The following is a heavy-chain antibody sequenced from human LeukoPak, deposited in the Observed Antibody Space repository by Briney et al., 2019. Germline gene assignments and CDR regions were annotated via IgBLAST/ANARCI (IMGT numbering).Heavy chain of an antibody. Sequence: GGSLRLSCAASGFTLSDAWMSWVRQAPGKGLEWIGLIKSKTAGGTTDYSAPVKGRFTISRDDSKNTLYLQMNSLKTEDTAVYYCTTRFENYDDIDYWGQGTLVTVSS. J-gene: IGHJ4*02. V-gene: IGHV3-15*01. D-gene: IGHD3-22*01. CDR2: IKSKTAGGTT. CDR3: TTRFENYDDIDY. CDR1: GFTLSDAW.